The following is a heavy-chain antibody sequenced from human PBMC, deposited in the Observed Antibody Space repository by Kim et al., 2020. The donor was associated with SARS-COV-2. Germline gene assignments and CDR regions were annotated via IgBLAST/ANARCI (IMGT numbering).Heavy chain of an antibody. CDR3: ARDGTVTTFGY. D-gene: IGHD4-17*01. J-gene: IGHJ4*02. Sequence: IYYADSVKGRFTISRDNAKNSLYLQMNSLRAEDTAVYYCARDGTVTTFGYWGQGTLVTVSS. CDR2: I. V-gene: IGHV3-21*01.